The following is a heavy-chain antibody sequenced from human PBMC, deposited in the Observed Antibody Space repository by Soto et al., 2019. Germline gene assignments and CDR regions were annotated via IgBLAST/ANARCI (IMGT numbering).Heavy chain of an antibody. Sequence: PGGSLRLSCEGSGFTFSDYYISWIRQPPGKGLEWIGEIYHSGSTNYNPSLKSRVTISVDKSKNQFSLKLSSVTAADTAVYYCARVDYGDYTNWFDPWGQGTLVTVSS. J-gene: IGHJ5*02. V-gene: IGHV4-34*01. CDR2: IYHSGST. CDR3: ARVDYGDYTNWFDP. CDR1: GFTFSDYY. D-gene: IGHD4-17*01.